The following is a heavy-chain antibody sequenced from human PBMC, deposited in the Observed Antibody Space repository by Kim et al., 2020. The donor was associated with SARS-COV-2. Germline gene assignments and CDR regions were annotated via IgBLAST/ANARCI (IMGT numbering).Heavy chain of an antibody. J-gene: IGHJ4*02. CDR1: GFTFNNYA. CDR3: AKYTWTTPPDY. CDR2: IGPGGDT. Sequence: GGSLRLSCAASGFTFNNYALSWVRQAPGMGPEWVSGIGPGGDTHYVDSVKGRFTISRDNSRNTLSLQMNSLRVEDTAVYYCAKYTWTTPPDYGGQGARVT. D-gene: IGHD1-1*01. V-gene: IGHV3-23*01.